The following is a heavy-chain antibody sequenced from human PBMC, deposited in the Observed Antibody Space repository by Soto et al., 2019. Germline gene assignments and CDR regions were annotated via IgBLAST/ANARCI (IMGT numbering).Heavy chain of an antibody. V-gene: IGHV3-30*18. Sequence: QVQLVGSGGGVVQPGRSLRLSCAASGFTFSTYGMHWVRQPPGKGLEWVAVISSDGKSEHYADPVKGRFSISRDNSKNTLSLQMNSLRVEDTAVYYCAKTITTYSGDSRGRGALVDYWGQGTLVTVSS. CDR1: GFTFSTYG. CDR2: ISSDGKSE. CDR3: AKTITTYSGDSRGRGALVDY. D-gene: IGHD3-22*01. J-gene: IGHJ4*02.